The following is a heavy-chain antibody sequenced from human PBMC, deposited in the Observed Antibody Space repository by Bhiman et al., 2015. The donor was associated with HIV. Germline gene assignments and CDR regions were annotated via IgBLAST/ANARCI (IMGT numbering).Heavy chain of an antibody. D-gene: IGHD6-19*01. CDR3: ARGAGELWLGLPYYYYYMDV. CDR2: ISSSSSYI. V-gene: IGHV3-21*03. CDR1: GFSLSTYT. Sequence: EVQLVESGGGLVKPGGSLRLSCTGSGFSLSTYTMNWVRQAPGKGLEWVSSISSSSSYIYYADSVKGRFTISRDNAKNSLYLQMNSLRAEDTGVYNCARGAGELWLGLPYYYYYMDVWGKGDHGHRLV. J-gene: IGHJ6*03.